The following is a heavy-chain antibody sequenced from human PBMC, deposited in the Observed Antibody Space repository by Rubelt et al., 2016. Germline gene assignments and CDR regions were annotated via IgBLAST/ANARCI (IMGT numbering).Heavy chain of an antibody. J-gene: IGHJ1*01. CDR3: AQPARLDYGINAEYFQH. V-gene: IGHV3-30*02. CDR2: IRYDGSNK. D-gene: IGHD4-17*01. CDR1: GFTFSSYG. Sequence: QVQLVESGGGVVQPGGSLRLSCAASGFTFSSYGMHWVRQAPGKGLEWVAFIRYDGSNKYYADSVKGRFTISRDNSKNTLYLQMNSLRAEDTAVYYCAQPARLDYGINAEYFQHWGQGTLVTVSS.